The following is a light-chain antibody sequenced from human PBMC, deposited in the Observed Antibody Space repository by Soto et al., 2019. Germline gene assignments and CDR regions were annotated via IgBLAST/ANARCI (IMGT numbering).Light chain of an antibody. J-gene: IGLJ1*01. V-gene: IGLV2-14*01. CDR1: SSDVGGYNY. CDR2: DVS. Sequence: QSALTQPASVSGSPGQSITISCTGTSSDVGGYNYVSWYQQHPGKAPKLMIYDVSNRPSGVSNRFSGSKSGNTASLTISGLQAEADADYYCSSYTSSSTLLYVFGTGTKVTVL. CDR3: SSYTSSSTLLYV.